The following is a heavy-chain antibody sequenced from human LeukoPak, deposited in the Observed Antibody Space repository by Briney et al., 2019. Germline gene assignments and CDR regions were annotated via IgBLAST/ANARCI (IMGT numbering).Heavy chain of an antibody. CDR2: ISSSSTYI. CDR3: ARDVFMAVAGNDAFHI. D-gene: IGHD6-19*01. V-gene: IGHV3-21*01. Sequence: PGGSLRLSCAASGFTFSSYEMNWVRQAPGKGLEWVSSISSSSTYIYYAESMKGRFTISRDNAKNALYLQMNSLRAEDTAVYYCARDVFMAVAGNDAFHIWGQGTMVTVSS. CDR1: GFTFSSYE. J-gene: IGHJ3*02.